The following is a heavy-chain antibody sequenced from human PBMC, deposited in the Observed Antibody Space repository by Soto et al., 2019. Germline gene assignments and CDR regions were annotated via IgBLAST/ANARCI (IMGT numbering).Heavy chain of an antibody. D-gene: IGHD3-10*01. CDR3: GTESITRARGVQFYYSLDV. Sequence: QVQPVQSGAEVKKPGSSVKVSCKASRGSFSSSAIIWVRQAPGQGLEWMGGIIPRFGTPDYAQKFQGRVTIPADESTTTAFMELSSLTSEDTAVYYCGTESITRARGVQFYYSLDVWGHVTTVTVSS. CDR1: RGSFSSSA. J-gene: IGHJ6*02. V-gene: IGHV1-69*01. CDR2: IIPRFGTP.